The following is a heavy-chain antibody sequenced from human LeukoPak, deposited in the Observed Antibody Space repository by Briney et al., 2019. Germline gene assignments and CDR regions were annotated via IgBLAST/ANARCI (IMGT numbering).Heavy chain of an antibody. CDR3: ARETYGSGSNDFDY. J-gene: IGHJ4*02. CDR1: GFAFSSYW. V-gene: IGHV3-21*05. CDR2: ISSSSSYT. D-gene: IGHD3-10*01. Sequence: GGSLRLSCAASGFAFSSYWMSWVRQAPGKGLEWVSYISSSSSYTKYADSVKGRFTISIDNAKNSLYLQMNSLRAEDTAVYYCARETYGSGSNDFDYWGQGTLVTVSS.